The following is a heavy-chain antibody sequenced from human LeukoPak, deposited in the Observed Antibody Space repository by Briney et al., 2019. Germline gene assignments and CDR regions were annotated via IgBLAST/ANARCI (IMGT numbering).Heavy chain of an antibody. J-gene: IGHJ4*02. CDR1: GYTFTSYG. CDR3: ASVPCSGGSCYEEGLDY. CDR2: ISAYNGNT. Sequence: APVKVSCKASGYTFTSYGISWVRQAPGQGLEWMGWISAYNGNTNYAQKLQGRVTMTTDTSTSTAYMELRSLRSDDTAVYYCASVPCSGGSCYEEGLDYWGQGTLVTVSS. V-gene: IGHV1-18*01. D-gene: IGHD2-15*01.